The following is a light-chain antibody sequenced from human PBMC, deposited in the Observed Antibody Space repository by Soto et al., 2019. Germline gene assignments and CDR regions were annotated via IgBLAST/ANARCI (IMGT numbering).Light chain of an antibody. CDR2: DAS. J-gene: IGKJ2*01. Sequence: DIQMTQSPSSLSASVGDRVTITCRASQSISNYLNWYQQRPGKAPKVLICDASSLQGGVPSRFSGSGSGTDFTLTISSLQPEDFATYYCQQSYGTPYTFGQGTNLEIK. CDR3: QQSYGTPYT. CDR1: QSISNY. V-gene: IGKV1-39*01.